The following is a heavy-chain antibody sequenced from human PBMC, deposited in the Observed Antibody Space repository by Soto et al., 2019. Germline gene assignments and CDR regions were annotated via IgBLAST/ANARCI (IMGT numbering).Heavy chain of an antibody. CDR2: ISGSGGST. D-gene: IGHD3-22*01. V-gene: IGHV3-23*01. CDR1: GFTFSSYA. J-gene: IGHJ5*02. CDR3: AKAQFEKWLLRPNWFDP. Sequence: PGGSLRLSCAASGFTFSSYAMSWVRQAPGKGLEWVSAISGSGGSTYYADSVKGRFTISRDNSKNTLYLQMNSLRAEDTAVYYCAKAQFEKWLLRPNWFDPWGQGTLVTVSS.